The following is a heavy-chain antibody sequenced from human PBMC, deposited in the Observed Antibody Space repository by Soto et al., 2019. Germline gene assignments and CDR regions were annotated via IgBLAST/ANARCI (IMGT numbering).Heavy chain of an antibody. J-gene: IGHJ2*01. Sequence: QVQLQESGPGLVKPSGTLSLTCDVSGGPISSSNWWSWVRQPPGKGLAWIGELYHSGSTNYNPSLKSRVTISVDKSKNQFSLQLSFVTAADTAVYYCASALAYCGGDCHWYFDLWGRGTMVTVSS. CDR1: GGPISSSNW. CDR3: ASALAYCGGDCHWYFDL. D-gene: IGHD2-21*02. V-gene: IGHV4-4*02. CDR2: LYHSGST.